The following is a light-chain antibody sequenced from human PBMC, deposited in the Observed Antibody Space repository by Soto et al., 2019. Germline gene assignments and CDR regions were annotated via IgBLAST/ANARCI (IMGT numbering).Light chain of an antibody. CDR1: SSNIGSNY. J-gene: IGLJ3*02. Sequence: QSVLTQPPSASGTPGQRVTISCSGSSSNIGSNYVYWYLQLPGTAPKLLIYRNNQRPSGVPDRFSGSKSGTSASLAISGLRSEDEADYYCAAWDDSLRGVFGGGTKLTVL. CDR2: RNN. V-gene: IGLV1-47*01. CDR3: AAWDDSLRGV.